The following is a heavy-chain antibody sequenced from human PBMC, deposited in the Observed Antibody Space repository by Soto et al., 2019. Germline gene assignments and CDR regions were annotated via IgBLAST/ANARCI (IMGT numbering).Heavy chain of an antibody. V-gene: IGHV3-49*03. CDR2: IRGKAYGGTT. J-gene: IGHJ6*03. Sequence: QSGGSLRLSCTASEFTFGDYAMSWFRQAPGKGLEWVGFIRGKAYGGTTEYAASVKGRFTISRDDSKSIAYLQMNSLKTEDTAVYYCTREWGSAYYYMEVWGKGTTVTVSS. CDR3: TREWGSAYYYMEV. D-gene: IGHD7-27*01. CDR1: EFTFGDYA.